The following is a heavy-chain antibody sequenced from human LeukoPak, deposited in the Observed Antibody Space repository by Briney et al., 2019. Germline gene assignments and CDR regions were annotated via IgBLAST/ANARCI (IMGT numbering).Heavy chain of an antibody. D-gene: IGHD6-13*01. CDR2: INAGNGNT. Sequence: ASVKVSCKASGYTCTSYAMHWVRQAPGQRLEWVGWINAGNGNTKYSQKFQGRVTITRDTSASTAYMELSSLRSEDTAVYYCARATGIAAAAPDYWGQGTLVTVSP. CDR1: GYTCTSYA. CDR3: ARATGIAAAAPDY. V-gene: IGHV1-3*01. J-gene: IGHJ4*02.